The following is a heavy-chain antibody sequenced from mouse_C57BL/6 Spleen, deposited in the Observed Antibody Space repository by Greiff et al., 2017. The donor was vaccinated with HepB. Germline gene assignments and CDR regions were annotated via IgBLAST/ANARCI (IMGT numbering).Heavy chain of an antibody. Sequence: VQLVESGPGLVKPSQSLSLTCSVTGYSITSGYYWNWIRQFPGNKLEWMGYISYDGSNNYNPSLKNRISITRDTSKNQFFLKLNSVTTEDTATYYCAREGGYDGYFSYWYFDVWGTGTTVTVSS. CDR1: GYSITSGYY. V-gene: IGHV3-6*01. CDR2: ISYDGSN. J-gene: IGHJ1*03. CDR3: AREGGYDGYFSYWYFDV. D-gene: IGHD2-3*01.